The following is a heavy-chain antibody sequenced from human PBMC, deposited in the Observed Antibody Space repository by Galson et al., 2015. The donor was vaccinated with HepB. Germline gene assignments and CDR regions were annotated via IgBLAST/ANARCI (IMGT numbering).Heavy chain of an antibody. CDR2: IWYAGSNQ. CDR1: GFTFGGYG. D-gene: IGHD4-17*01. Sequence: SLRLSCAASGFTFGGYGMHWVRQAPGKGLEWVGVIWYAGSNQHYADSVKGRLTISRDNSKNILYLQMNSLRAEDTAVYYCAREGRITVTIFDYWGQGSLVTVSS. CDR3: AREGRITVTIFDY. V-gene: IGHV3-33*01. J-gene: IGHJ4*02.